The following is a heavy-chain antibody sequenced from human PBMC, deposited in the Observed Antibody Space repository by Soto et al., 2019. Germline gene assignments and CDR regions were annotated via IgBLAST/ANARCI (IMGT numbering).Heavy chain of an antibody. CDR3: ARALGFWSAYFDY. J-gene: IGHJ4*02. CDR1: GFTFRSYA. V-gene: IGHV3-30-3*01. D-gene: IGHD3-3*01. CDR2: MSYDEIYK. Sequence: QVWQVESGGGVVQAGRSLRLSCAASGFTFRSYAMRWVRQSPGKGLEWMAIMSYDEIYKYYADSVKCRFTIFRANSKNPLYLKRKSLRTEDTAVYSCARALGFWSAYFDYWGQGSLVTVSS.